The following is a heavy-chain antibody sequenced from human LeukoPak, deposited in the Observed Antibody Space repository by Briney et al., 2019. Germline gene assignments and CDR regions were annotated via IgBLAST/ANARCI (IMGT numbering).Heavy chain of an antibody. Sequence: ASVKVSWKASGGTFSSYAISWVRQAPGQGLEWMGGIIPIFGTANYAQKFQGRVTITADESTSTAYMELSSLRSEDTAVYYCARDVRFGANWFDPWGQGTLVTVSS. CDR2: IIPIFGTA. V-gene: IGHV1-69*13. CDR3: ARDVRFGANWFDP. D-gene: IGHD3-10*01. J-gene: IGHJ5*02. CDR1: GGTFSSYA.